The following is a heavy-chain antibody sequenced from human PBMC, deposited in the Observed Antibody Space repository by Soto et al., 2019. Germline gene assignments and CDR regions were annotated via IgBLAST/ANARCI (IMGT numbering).Heavy chain of an antibody. Sequence: SVKVSCKASGGTFSSYATSWVRQAPGQGLEWMGGIIPIFGTANYAQKFQGRVTITADESTSTAYMELSSLRSEDTAVYYCARDKDCGGDCYLFYYCGMDVWGQGTTVTVSS. D-gene: IGHD2-21*02. CDR3: ARDKDCGGDCYLFYYCGMDV. CDR2: IIPIFGTA. CDR1: GGTFSSYA. V-gene: IGHV1-69*13. J-gene: IGHJ6*02.